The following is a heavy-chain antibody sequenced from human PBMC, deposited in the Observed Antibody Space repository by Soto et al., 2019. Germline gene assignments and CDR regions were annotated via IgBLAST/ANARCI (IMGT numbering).Heavy chain of an antibody. Sequence: EVQLVESGGGLVQPGRSLRLSCAASGFTFDDYAMHWVRQVPGKGLEWVSGINWNSGSIGYGDPVKGRSAISRDNAKNSLHLQMNSLSAEDTAFYYCVKDESINWYSGHFRHWGQGTLVTVSS. CDR2: INWNSGSI. CDR3: VKDESINWYSGHFRH. CDR1: GFTFDDYA. D-gene: IGHD6-13*01. J-gene: IGHJ1*01. V-gene: IGHV3-9*01.